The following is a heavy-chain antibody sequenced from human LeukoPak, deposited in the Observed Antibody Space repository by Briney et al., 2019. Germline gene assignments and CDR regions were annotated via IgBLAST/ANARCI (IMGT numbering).Heavy chain of an antibody. J-gene: IGHJ6*02. D-gene: IGHD2-2*01. CDR1: GGTFSSYA. CDR3: AREMIYCSSTSCYYYYGMDV. V-gene: IGHV1-69*04. CDR2: IIPILGIA. Sequence: ASVTVSCKASGGTFSSYAISWVRQAPGQGLEWMGRIIPILGIANYAQKFQGRVTITADKSTSTAYMELSSLRSEDTAVYYCAREMIYCSSTSCYYYYGMDVWGQGTTVTVSS.